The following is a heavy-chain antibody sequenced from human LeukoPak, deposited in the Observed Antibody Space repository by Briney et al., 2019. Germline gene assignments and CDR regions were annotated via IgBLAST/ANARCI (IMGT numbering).Heavy chain of an antibody. CDR2: INHSGST. CDR3: ARGTYSSGWSNYYYYMDV. Sequence: PSETLSLTCAVYGGSFSGYYWSWIRQPPGKGLEWIGEINHSGSTNYNPSLKSRVTISVDTSKNQCSLKLSSVTAADTAVYYCARGTYSSGWSNYYYYMDVWGKGTTVTVSS. J-gene: IGHJ6*03. V-gene: IGHV4-34*01. D-gene: IGHD6-19*01. CDR1: GGSFSGYY.